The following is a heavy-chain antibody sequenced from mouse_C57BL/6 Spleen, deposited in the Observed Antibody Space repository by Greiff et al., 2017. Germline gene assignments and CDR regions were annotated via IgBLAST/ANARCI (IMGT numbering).Heavy chain of an antibody. Sequence: QVQLQQPGAELVKPGASVKLSCKASGYTFTSYWMHWVKQRPGRGLEWIGRIDPNSGGTNYNEKFKSKATLTVDKPSSTAYMQRSSLTSEDSAVYDCARSECSTPYFAMDYWGQGTSVTVSS. CDR3: ARSECSTPYFAMDY. D-gene: IGHD1-1*01. CDR1: GYTFTSYW. CDR2: IDPNSGGT. V-gene: IGHV1-72*01. J-gene: IGHJ4*01.